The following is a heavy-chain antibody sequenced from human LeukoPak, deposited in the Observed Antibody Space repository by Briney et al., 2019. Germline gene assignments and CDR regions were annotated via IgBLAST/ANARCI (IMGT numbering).Heavy chain of an antibody. Sequence: GGSLRLSCTASVFTLDSHDMHWVRQILGQGLEWVAAVSSGFHAFFADSVQGRFTVSREDARNSLYLQMNSLRAGDTAVYYCVREARGYHYTYFDYWGQGTLVTVSS. V-gene: IGHV3-13*01. J-gene: IGHJ4*02. CDR2: VSSGFHA. CDR1: VFTLDSHD. CDR3: VREARGYHYTYFDY. D-gene: IGHD5-18*01.